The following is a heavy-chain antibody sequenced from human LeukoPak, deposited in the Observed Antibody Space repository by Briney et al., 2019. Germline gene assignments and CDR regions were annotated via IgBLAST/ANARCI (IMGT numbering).Heavy chain of an antibody. CDR1: GYTFTSYG. CDR3: AREADYVSPPATFDY. D-gene: IGHD3-16*01. J-gene: IGHJ4*02. V-gene: IGHV1-18*01. CDR2: ISAYNGNT. Sequence: ASVKVSCKASGYTFTSYGISWVRQAPGQGLEWMGWISAYNGNTNCAQKLQGRVTMTTDTSTSTAYMELRSLRSDDTAVYYCAREADYVSPPATFDYWGQGTLVTVSS.